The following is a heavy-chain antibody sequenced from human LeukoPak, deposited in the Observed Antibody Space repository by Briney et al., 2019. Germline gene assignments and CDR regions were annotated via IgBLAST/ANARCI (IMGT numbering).Heavy chain of an antibody. D-gene: IGHD6-19*01. CDR1: GFTFSSYS. J-gene: IGHJ5*02. Sequence: GGSLRLSCAASGFTFSSYSMNWVRQAPGKGLEWVGRIKSKTDGGTTDYAAPVKGRFTISRDDSKNTLYLQMNSLKTEDTAVYYCTTTFGIAVAGFNWFDPWGQGTLVTVSS. CDR2: IKSKTDGGTT. CDR3: TTTFGIAVAGFNWFDP. V-gene: IGHV3-15*01.